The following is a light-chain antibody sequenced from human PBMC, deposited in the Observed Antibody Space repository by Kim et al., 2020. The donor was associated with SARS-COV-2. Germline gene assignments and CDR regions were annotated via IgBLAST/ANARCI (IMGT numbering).Light chain of an antibody. Sequence: VSPGQPASITCSGDKVGDKYACWYQQKPGQSPVLVIYQDSKRPSGIHERFSGSNSGNTATLTISGTQAMDEADYYCQAWDSSTVVFGGGTQLTVL. CDR3: QAWDSSTVV. CDR1: KVGDKY. J-gene: IGLJ2*01. V-gene: IGLV3-1*01. CDR2: QDS.